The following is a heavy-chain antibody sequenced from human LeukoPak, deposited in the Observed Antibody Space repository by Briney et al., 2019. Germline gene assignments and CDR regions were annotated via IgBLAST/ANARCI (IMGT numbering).Heavy chain of an antibody. CDR3: ARGRIVGATRWFDP. J-gene: IGHJ5*02. Sequence: ASVKVSCKASGYTFTGYYMHWVRQAPGQGLEWMGWINPNSGGTNYAQKFQGWVTMTRDTSISTAYMELSRLRSDDTAVYYCARGRIVGATRWFDPWGQGTLVTVSS. V-gene: IGHV1-2*04. CDR1: GYTFTGYY. CDR2: INPNSGGT. D-gene: IGHD1-26*01.